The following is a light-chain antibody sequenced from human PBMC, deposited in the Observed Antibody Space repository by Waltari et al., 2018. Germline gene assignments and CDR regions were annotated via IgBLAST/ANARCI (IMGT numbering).Light chain of an antibody. CDR3: QKYDSLPAT. CDR2: HAS. CDR1: QRVSKY. V-gene: IGKV3-20*01. J-gene: IGKJ1*01. Sequence: EIVLTQSPGSLSLSPGERATLSCRASQRVSKYLDWYQQKPGQAPRLLISHASSRATGIPDRFSGSGFGTDFSLTISRLEPEDFAVYYCQKYDSLPATFGQGTKVEIK.